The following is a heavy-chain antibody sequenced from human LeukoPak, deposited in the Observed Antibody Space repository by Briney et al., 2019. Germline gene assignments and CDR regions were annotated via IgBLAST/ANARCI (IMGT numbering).Heavy chain of an antibody. CDR3: ARESGHYYDSSGSIDY. Sequence: PSQTLSLTXTVSGGSISSGSYYWSWLRQPAGRGLEWVGRIYTSGSTNYNPSLKSRVTISVDTSKNQFSLKLSSVTAADTAVYYCARESGHYYDSSGSIDYWGQGTLVTVSS. CDR2: IYTSGST. D-gene: IGHD3-22*01. CDR1: GGSISSGSYY. V-gene: IGHV4-61*02. J-gene: IGHJ4*02.